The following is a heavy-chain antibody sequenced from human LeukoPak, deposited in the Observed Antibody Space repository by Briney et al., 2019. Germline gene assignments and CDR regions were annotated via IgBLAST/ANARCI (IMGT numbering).Heavy chain of an antibody. J-gene: IGHJ4*02. V-gene: IGHV1-46*01. CDR2: INPSGGST. Sequence: GASVKVSCKASGYTFTSYYMHWVRQAPGQGLEWMGIINPSGGSTSYAQKFQGRVTMTRDTSTSTVYMELSSLRSEDTAVYYCARAILPLAPNVLLDYWGQGALVTVSS. CDR1: GYTFTSYY. D-gene: IGHD1-1*01. CDR3: ARAILPLAPNVLLDY.